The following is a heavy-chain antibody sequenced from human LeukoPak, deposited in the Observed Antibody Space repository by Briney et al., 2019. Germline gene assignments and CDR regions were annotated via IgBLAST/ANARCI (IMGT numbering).Heavy chain of an antibody. V-gene: IGHV1-69*13. Sequence: SVKVSCKASGGTFSSYAISWVRQAPGQGLEWMGGIIPIFGTANYAQKFQGRVTITADESTSTAYMELSSLRSEDTAVYYCARDGYCSGGSCYTSYAFGIWGQGTMVTVSS. CDR2: IIPIFGTA. D-gene: IGHD2-15*01. CDR3: ARDGYCSGGSCYTSYAFGI. J-gene: IGHJ3*02. CDR1: GGTFSSYA.